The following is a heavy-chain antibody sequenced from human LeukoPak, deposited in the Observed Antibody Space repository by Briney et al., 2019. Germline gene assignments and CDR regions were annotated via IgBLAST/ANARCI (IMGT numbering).Heavy chain of an antibody. CDR3: ARAYYYGSGSYYRPPGDY. D-gene: IGHD3-10*01. J-gene: IGHJ4*02. V-gene: IGHV1-18*01. CDR2: ISAYNGNT. Sequence: GASVKVSCKASGYTFTSYGISWVRQAPGQGLEWMGWISAYNGNTNYAQKLQGRVTMTTDTSTSTAYMELRSLRSDDTAVYYCARAYYYGSGSYYRPPGDYWGQGTLVTVSS. CDR1: GYTFTSYG.